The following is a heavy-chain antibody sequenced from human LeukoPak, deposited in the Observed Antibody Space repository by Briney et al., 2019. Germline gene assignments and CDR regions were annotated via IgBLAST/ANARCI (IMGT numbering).Heavy chain of an antibody. CDR2: ISSSSTI. CDR1: GFTFSSYS. V-gene: IGHV3-48*04. Sequence: GSLRLSCAASGFTFSSYSMNWVRQAPGKGLEWVSYISSSSTIYYADSVKGRFTISRDNAKNPLYLQMNSLRAEDTAVYYCARWVPGEYWGQGTLVTVSS. CDR3: ARWVPGEY. D-gene: IGHD3-16*01. J-gene: IGHJ4*02.